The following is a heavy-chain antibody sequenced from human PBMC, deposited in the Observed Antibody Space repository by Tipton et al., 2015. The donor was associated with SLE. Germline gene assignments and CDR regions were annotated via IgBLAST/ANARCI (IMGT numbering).Heavy chain of an antibody. V-gene: IGHV4-38-2*02. CDR3: AREWFLYLDY. J-gene: IGHJ4*02. CDR1: GYSISSGYY. D-gene: IGHD3/OR15-3a*01. CDR2: IYHTGTT. Sequence: TLSLTCTVSGYSISSGYYWAWIRQPPGKGLEWIGGIYHTGTTYYNPSLKSRVTISVDTSNNQFSLKLRSVTAADTAVYYCAREWFLYLDYWGQGTLVTVSS.